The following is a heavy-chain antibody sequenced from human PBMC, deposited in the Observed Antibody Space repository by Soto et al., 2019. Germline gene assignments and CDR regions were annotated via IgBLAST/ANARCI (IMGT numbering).Heavy chain of an antibody. V-gene: IGHV3-11*06. CDR1: GFTFSDYY. CDR2: ISTGGTYT. D-gene: IGHD5-18*01. J-gene: IGHJ4*02. Sequence: GGSLRLSCAASGFTFSDYYMSWIRQAPGKGLEWVSYISTGGTYTNYADSVKGRFTISRDNAKNSLYLQMNSLRAEDTAVYYCARDTPGYSYGLRSFDYWGQGTLVTVSS. CDR3: ARDTPGYSYGLRSFDY.